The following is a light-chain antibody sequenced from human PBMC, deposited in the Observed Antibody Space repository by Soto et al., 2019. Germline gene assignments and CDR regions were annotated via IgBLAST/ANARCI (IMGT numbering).Light chain of an antibody. Sequence: EIVLTQSPGTLALSPGGRATLSCRASQSVSSYLAWYQQKPGQAPRLLIYDASNRATGIPARFSGSGSGTDFTLTISSLESEDFAVYYCQQRSNWVTFGQGTRLENK. CDR1: QSVSSY. V-gene: IGKV3-11*01. CDR3: QQRSNWVT. CDR2: DAS. J-gene: IGKJ5*01.